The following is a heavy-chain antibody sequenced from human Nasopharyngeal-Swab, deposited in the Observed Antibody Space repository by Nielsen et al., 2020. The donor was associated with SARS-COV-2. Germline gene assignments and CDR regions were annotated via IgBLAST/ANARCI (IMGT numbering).Heavy chain of an antibody. CDR1: GGSINSGGYY. CDR3: ARDKSGSGKWGFNP. CDR2: FYYSGRA. V-gene: IGHV4-31*03. J-gene: IGHJ5*02. Sequence: LRLSCIVSGGSINSGGYYWSRTRQQPGEGLEWIGYFYYSGRAYYNPSLQSRVTISVDTTKNQFLLNLSSVTAADTAVYYCARDKSGSGKWGFNPWGQGILVTVS. D-gene: IGHD3-10*01.